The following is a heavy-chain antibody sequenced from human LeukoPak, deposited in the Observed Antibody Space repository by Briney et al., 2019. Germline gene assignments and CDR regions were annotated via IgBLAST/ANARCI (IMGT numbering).Heavy chain of an antibody. CDR3: ARYQGVVVDPFDY. CDR2: IYYSGST. D-gene: IGHD3-22*01. V-gene: IGHV4-39*01. J-gene: IGHJ4*02. Sequence: PSETLSLTCTVSDGSISSSSYYWGWIRQPPGKGLEWIGSIYYSGSTYYNPPLKSRVTISVDTSKNQFSLKLSSVTAADTAVYYCARYQGVVVDPFDYWGQGTLVTVSS. CDR1: DGSISSSSYY.